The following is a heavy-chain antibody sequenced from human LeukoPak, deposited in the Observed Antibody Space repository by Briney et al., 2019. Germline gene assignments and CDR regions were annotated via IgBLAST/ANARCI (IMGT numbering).Heavy chain of an antibody. V-gene: IGHV3-7*03. CDR3: AKEGRSLQTY. Sequence: GGSLRLSCEASAFIFSGHWLNWVRQTPGKGLEWVANIKEDGTETYYVDSVKGRFTISRDNAKNSLYLQMNSLRVEDTAVYYCAKEGRSLQTYWGQGTLVTVSS. CDR1: AFIFSGHW. J-gene: IGHJ4*02. D-gene: IGHD5-24*01. CDR2: IKEDGTET.